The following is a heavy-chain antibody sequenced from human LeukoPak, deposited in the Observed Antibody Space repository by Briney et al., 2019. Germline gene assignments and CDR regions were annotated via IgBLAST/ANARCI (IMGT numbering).Heavy chain of an antibody. V-gene: IGHV4-34*01. D-gene: IGHD5-18*01. CDR1: GGSFIAYY. CDR3: AKSRGYSYGSWDKYFDY. J-gene: IGHJ4*02. CDR2: INQSGST. Sequence: SGTLSLTCTVYGGSFIAYYWSWVRQAPGEGPEGVGEINQSGSTNYNPSLKSRVTISVDTSKNQFSLQLSSVTAADTAVYYCAKSRGYSYGSWDKYFDYWGQGTLVTVSS.